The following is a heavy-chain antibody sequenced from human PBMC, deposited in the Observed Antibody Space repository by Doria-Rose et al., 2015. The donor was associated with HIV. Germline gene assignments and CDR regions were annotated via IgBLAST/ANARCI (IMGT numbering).Heavy chain of an antibody. J-gene: IGHJ4*02. V-gene: IGHV1-8*01. CDR1: GYNFTRYD. D-gene: IGHD5-18*01. CDR2: MNPNSGNA. Sequence: QVQLVQSGTEVRKPGASVKVSCKASGYNFTRYDINWVRQATGQGLEWMGWMNPNSGNAGYAQKFQGRVTMTTNLSTSTVYMELSSLRSEDTALYYCARGHGYNYGYIFGIYWGQGTLVTVTS. CDR3: ARGHGYNYGYIFGIY.